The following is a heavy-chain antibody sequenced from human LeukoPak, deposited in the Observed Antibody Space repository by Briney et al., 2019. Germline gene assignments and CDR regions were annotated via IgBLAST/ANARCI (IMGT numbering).Heavy chain of an antibody. V-gene: IGHV3-33*08. CDR1: GFTFSSYG. CDR2: IWYDGSNK. J-gene: IGHJ4*02. CDR3: AREGPRGNSQFDY. Sequence: GGSLRLSCSASGFTFSSYGMHWVRQAPGKGLEWVALIWYDGSNKYYADSVKGRLTISRDNSKNTLYLQMNSLRAEDTAVYYCAREGPRGNSQFDYWGQGTLVTVSS. D-gene: IGHD2/OR15-2a*01.